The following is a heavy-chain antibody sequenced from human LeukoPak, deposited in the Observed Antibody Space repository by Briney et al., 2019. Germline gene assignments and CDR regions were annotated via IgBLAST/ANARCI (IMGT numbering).Heavy chain of an antibody. V-gene: IGHV4-39*07. Sequence: SETLSLTCTVSGGSISSSSYYWGWIRQPPGKGLEWIGSIYYSGSTYYNPSLKSRVTISVDTSKNQFSLKLSSVTAADTAAYYCARGSRIAVAFDAFDIWGQGTMVTVSS. CDR1: GGSISSSSYY. J-gene: IGHJ3*02. D-gene: IGHD6-19*01. CDR3: ARGSRIAVAFDAFDI. CDR2: IYYSGST.